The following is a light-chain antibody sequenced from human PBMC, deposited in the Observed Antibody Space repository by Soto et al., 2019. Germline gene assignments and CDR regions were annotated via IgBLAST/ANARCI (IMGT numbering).Light chain of an antibody. J-gene: IGKJ1*01. CDR3: QQRSNWPT. V-gene: IGKV3-11*01. CDR2: RTS. Sequence: EIVMTQSPATLSVSPGERATLSCRASQSISSNLAWYQQKPGQAPRLLMFRTSSRATGFPARFSGSGSGTDFTLTISSLEPEDFAVYYCQQRSNWPTFGQGTKVDIK. CDR1: QSISSN.